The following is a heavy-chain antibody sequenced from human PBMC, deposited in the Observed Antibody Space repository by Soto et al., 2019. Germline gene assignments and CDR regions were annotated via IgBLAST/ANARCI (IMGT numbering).Heavy chain of an antibody. Sequence: EVQLLESGGGLVQPGGSLRLSCAASGFTFSSYAMSWVRQAPGKGLEWVSAISGSGGSTYYADSVKGRFTISIDNSKNALYLQMNSLRAENTAVYYCAKQRGATISKLDDFDIWGQGTMVTVSS. CDR2: ISGSGGST. J-gene: IGHJ3*02. CDR1: GFTFSSYA. V-gene: IGHV3-23*01. CDR3: AKQRGATISKLDDFDI. D-gene: IGHD1-26*01.